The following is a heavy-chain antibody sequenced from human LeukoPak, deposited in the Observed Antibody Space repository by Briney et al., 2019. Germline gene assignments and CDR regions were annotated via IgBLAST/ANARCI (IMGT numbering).Heavy chain of an antibody. V-gene: IGHV1-8*01. D-gene: IGHD3-10*01. CDR2: MNPNSGNT. CDR3: ARGGDTDAFDI. CDR1: GYTFTSYD. Sequence: ASVKVSCKASGYTFTSYDINWVRQATGQGRECMGWMNPNSGNTGYAQKVQGRDTMTRNTSISTAYMELSSLRSEDTAVYYCARGGDTDAFDIWGQGTMVTVSS. J-gene: IGHJ3*02.